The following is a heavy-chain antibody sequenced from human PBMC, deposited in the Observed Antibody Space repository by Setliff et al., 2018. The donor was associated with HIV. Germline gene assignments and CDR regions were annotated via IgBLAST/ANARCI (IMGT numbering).Heavy chain of an antibody. V-gene: IGHV3-74*01. CDR1: GFTFSSYW. J-gene: IGHJ5*02. Sequence: GESLRLSCAASGFTFSSYWMHWVRQVPGKGLVWVSEIKTDGSTTGYADSVRGRFTISRDNAKNTLYLQMNSLRAEDTAVYYCSNGLATWGQGALVTVSS. CDR3: SNGLAT. CDR2: IKTDGSTT. D-gene: IGHD3-9*01.